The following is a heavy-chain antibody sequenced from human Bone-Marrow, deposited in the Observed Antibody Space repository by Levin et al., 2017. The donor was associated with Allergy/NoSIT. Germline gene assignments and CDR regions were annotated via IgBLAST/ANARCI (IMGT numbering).Heavy chain of an antibody. CDR2: IWYDGSNK. D-gene: IGHD4-23*01. Sequence: GESLKISYAASGFTFSSYGMHWVRQAPGKGLEWVAVIWYDGSNKYYADSVKGRFTISRDNSKNTLYLQMNSLRAEDTAVYCCARDSTTVVTPIGKDYFDYWGQGTLVTVSS. CDR3: ARDSTTVVTPIGKDYFDY. V-gene: IGHV3-33*01. J-gene: IGHJ4*02. CDR1: GFTFSSYG.